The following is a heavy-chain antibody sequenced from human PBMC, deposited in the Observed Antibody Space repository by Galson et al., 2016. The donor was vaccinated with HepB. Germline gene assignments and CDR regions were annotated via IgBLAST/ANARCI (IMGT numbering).Heavy chain of an antibody. D-gene: IGHD4-17*01. Sequence: SLRLSCAASGFTFSSYGMHWVRQAPGKGLEWVAVIWYDGSQKYYADSVKGRFTVSRDNSKNTLYLQMDSLRVEDTAMYYCARDGGDYTTLDYWGQGTLVTVSS. J-gene: IGHJ4*02. CDR1: GFTFSSYG. CDR3: ARDGGDYTTLDY. V-gene: IGHV3-33*01. CDR2: IWYDGSQK.